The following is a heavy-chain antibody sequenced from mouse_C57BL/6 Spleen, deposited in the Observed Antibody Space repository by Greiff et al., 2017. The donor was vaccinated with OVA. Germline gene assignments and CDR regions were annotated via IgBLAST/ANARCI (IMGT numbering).Heavy chain of an antibody. V-gene: IGHV1-69*01. CDR3: ARGRGYDDYAMDY. J-gene: IGHJ4*01. CDR2: IDPSDSYT. D-gene: IGHD2-2*01. CDR1: GYTFTSYW. Sequence: QVQLQQPGAELVMPGASVKLSCKASGYTFTSYWMHWVKQRPGQGLEWIGEIDPSDSYTNYNQKFKGKSTLTVDKSSSTAYMQLSSLTSEDSAVYYCARGRGYDDYAMDYWGQGTSVTVSS.